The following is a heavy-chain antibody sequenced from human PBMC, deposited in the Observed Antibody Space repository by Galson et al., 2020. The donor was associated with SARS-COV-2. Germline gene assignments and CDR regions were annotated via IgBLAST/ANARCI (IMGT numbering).Heavy chain of an antibody. CDR1: GTSINSGSYS. V-gene: IGHV4-30-2*01. CDR3: ARLHYGEYAPEAFDI. Sequence: SETLSLTCAVSGTSINSGSYSWHWIRQPPGKGLEWIGYISHSGGTYYNPSLKSRVTISGDRSKNQFSLRLSSVTAADTAVYYCARLHYGEYAPEAFDIWGPGTRVTVAS. J-gene: IGHJ3*02. D-gene: IGHD4-17*01. CDR2: ISHSGGT.